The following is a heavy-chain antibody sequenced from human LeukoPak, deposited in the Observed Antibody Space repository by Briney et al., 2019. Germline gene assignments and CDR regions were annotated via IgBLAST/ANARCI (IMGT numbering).Heavy chain of an antibody. CDR3: ARDFGNSDAFDI. J-gene: IGHJ3*02. Sequence: SQTLSLTCTVSGGSISSGSYYWSWIRQPAGKGLEWIGRIYTSGSTNYNPSLKSRVTISVDTSKNQFSLKLSSVTAADTAVYYCARDFGNSDAFDIWGQGTMVTVSS. V-gene: IGHV4-61*02. CDR2: IYTSGST. CDR1: GGSISSGSYY. D-gene: IGHD1-14*01.